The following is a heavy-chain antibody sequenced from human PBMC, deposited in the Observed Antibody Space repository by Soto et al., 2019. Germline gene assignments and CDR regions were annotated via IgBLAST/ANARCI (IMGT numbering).Heavy chain of an antibody. J-gene: IGHJ6*02. CDR3: AKDFLEVVTAILHNYYYYGMDV. V-gene: IGHV3-30*18. Sequence: GGSLRLSCAASGFTFSSYGMHWVRQAPGKGLEWVAVISYDGSNKYYADSVKGRFTISRDNSKNTLYLQMNSLRAEDTAVYYCAKDFLEVVTAILHNYYYYGMDVWGQGTTVTVPS. CDR1: GFTFSSYG. D-gene: IGHD2-21*02. CDR2: ISYDGSNK.